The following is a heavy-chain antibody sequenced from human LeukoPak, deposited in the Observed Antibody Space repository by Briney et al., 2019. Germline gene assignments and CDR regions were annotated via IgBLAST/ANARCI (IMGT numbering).Heavy chain of an antibody. V-gene: IGHV1-69*13. J-gene: IGHJ4*02. CDR3: ARPELAGGDYGLDY. D-gene: IGHD4-17*01. Sequence: SVKVSCKASGGTFSSYAISWVRQAPGQGLEWMGGIIPIFGTTNYAQKFQGRVTITADESTSTGYMELRNLRSEDTAVYYCARPELAGGDYGLDYWGQGTLVTVSS. CDR2: IIPIFGTT. CDR1: GGTFSSYA.